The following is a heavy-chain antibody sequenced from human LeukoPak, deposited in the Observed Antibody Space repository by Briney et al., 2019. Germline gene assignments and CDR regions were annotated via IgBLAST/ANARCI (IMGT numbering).Heavy chain of an antibody. J-gene: IGHJ4*02. CDR2: IYSSGST. CDR1: GGSISSYY. D-gene: IGHD3-22*01. CDR3: ARNYDNSGYTAFGY. Sequence: SQTLSLTCTVSGGSISSYYWRWIRQSPGNALEWIGHIYSSGSTNYNPSLKSRVTISIDTSKNQFSLKLSSVTAADTALYYCARNYDNSGYTAFGYWGRGTLVTVSS. V-gene: IGHV4-59*01.